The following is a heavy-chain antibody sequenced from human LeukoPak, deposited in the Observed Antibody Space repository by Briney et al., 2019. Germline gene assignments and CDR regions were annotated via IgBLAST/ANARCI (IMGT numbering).Heavy chain of an antibody. CDR3: ARRRDSSSWYYFDY. J-gene: IGHJ4*02. V-gene: IGHV5-10-1*01. CDR1: GYSFTSYW. Sequence: GESLKISCKGSGYSFTSYWISWVRQMPGKGLEWMGRIGPSDSYTNHSPSFQGHVTISADKSISTAYLQWSSLKASDTAMYYCARRRDSSSWYYFDYWGQGTLVTVSS. CDR2: IGPSDSYT. D-gene: IGHD6-13*01.